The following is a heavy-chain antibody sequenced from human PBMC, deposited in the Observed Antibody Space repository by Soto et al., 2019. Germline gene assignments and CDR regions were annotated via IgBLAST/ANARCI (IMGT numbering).Heavy chain of an antibody. V-gene: IGHV3-21*01. CDR2: ISSSRDM. CDR1: GFTFSSYN. D-gene: IGHD3-3*01. J-gene: IGHJ6*02. CDR3: AGVLQGVAPLYYFYGMDV. Sequence: PGGSLRLSCADSGFTFSSYNMNWVRQAPGKGLEWVSSISSSRDMYYADSVKGRFTISRDNAKNSLYLQMNGLRAEDTAVYYCAGVLQGVAPLYYFYGMDVWGQGTTVTVSS.